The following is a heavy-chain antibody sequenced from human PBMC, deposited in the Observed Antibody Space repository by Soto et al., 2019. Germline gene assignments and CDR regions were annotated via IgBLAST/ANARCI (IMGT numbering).Heavy chain of an antibody. CDR2: IVPVFGTP. CDR1: GGSFPSDT. V-gene: IGHV1-69*01. CDR3: TRPSSGYYHDAFDI. D-gene: IGHD3-22*01. J-gene: IGHJ3*02. Sequence: QVQLMQSGAEVKKPGSSVKVSCKASGGSFPSDTISWVRQAPGQGLEWLGGIVPVFGTPNHAQKFQGTVTISADGSTNTAYMELTSLRPEDTAVYYCTRPSSGYYHDAFDIWGQGTLVTVSS.